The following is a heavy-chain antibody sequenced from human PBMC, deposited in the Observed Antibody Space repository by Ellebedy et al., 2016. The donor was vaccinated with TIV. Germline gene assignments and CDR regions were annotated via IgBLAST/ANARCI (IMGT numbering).Heavy chain of an antibody. CDR3: AREDHSTYNY. CDR2: IKQDGTEK. V-gene: IGHV3-7*01. J-gene: IGHJ4*02. Sequence: GGSLRLSXVASGFSFSSYWMSWVRQAPGRGLEWVASIKQDGTEKFYVDSLTGRFTISRDNAKNSLYLQMNSLRAEDTAVYYCAREDHSTYNYWGQGTLVTVST. D-gene: IGHD4-11*01. CDR1: GFSFSSYW.